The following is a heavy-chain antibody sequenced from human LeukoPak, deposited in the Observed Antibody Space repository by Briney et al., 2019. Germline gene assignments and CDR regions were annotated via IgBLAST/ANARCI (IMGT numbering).Heavy chain of an antibody. J-gene: IGHJ4*02. CDR1: GFTFSSYG. CDR3: AKGLNGVSFSFDY. Sequence: GGSLRLSCAASGFTFSSYGMHWVRQAPGKGLEWVAVVWYDGSNKYYADSVKGRFTISRNNSKNSLYLQMNGLRTEDTAFYYCAKGLNGVSFSFDYWGRGTLVTVSS. V-gene: IGHV3-33*03. CDR2: VWYDGSNK. D-gene: IGHD2-8*01.